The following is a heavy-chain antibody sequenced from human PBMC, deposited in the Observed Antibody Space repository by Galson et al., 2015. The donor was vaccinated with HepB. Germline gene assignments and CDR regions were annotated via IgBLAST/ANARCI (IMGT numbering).Heavy chain of an antibody. D-gene: IGHD4-17*01. Sequence: SLRLSCAASGFTFSSYSMNWVRQAPGKGLEWVSYISSSSSTIYYADSVKGRFTISRDNAKNSLYLQMNSLRDEDTAVYYCARGRMTTGGMGVWGQGTTVTVSS. J-gene: IGHJ6*02. CDR1: GFTFSSYS. CDR3: ARGRMTTGGMGV. CDR2: ISSSSSTI. V-gene: IGHV3-48*02.